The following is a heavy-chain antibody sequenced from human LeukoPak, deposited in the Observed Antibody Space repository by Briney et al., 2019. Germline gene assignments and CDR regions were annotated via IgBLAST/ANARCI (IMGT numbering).Heavy chain of an antibody. CDR1: GFTFSSYG. D-gene: IGHD4-23*01. CDR2: IRYDGSNK. J-gene: IGHJ4*02. CDR3: ARQDYGGNGGDY. V-gene: IGHV3-30*02. Sequence: PGGSLRLSCGASGFTFSSYGMHWVRQAPGKGLEWVAFIRYDGSNKYYADSVKGRFTISRDNAKNSLYLQMNSLRAEDTAVYYCARQDYGGNGGDYWGQGTLVTVSS.